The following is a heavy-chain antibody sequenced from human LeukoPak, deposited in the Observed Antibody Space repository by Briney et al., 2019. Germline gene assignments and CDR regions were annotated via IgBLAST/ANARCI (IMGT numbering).Heavy chain of an antibody. V-gene: IGHV3-23*01. D-gene: IGHD3-10*01. CDR1: GFTFPIHA. J-gene: IGHJ3*01. CDR2: ISGDVAST. Sequence: GGSLRLSCAPSGFTFPIHAMTWVRQAPRPGLEWASGISGDVASTPYAASLKGQFTISRDNSQNTLFLQMNSLRVEDTRIYYCAKDSYASERPLHTFDVWGQGTTVTVSS. CDR3: AKDSYASERPLHTFDV.